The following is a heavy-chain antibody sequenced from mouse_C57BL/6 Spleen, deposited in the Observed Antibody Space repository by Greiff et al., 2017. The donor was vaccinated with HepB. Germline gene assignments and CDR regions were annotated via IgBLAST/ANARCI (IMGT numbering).Heavy chain of an antibody. CDR2: ISYDGSN. D-gene: IGHD1-1*01. Sequence: EVKLMESGPGLVKPSQSLSLTCSVTGYSITSGYYWNWIRQFPGNKLEWMGYISYDGSNNYNPSLKNRISITRDTSKNQFFLKLNSVTTEDTATYYCARITTVVAFYWYFDVWGTGTTVTVSS. J-gene: IGHJ1*03. CDR3: ARITTVVAFYWYFDV. CDR1: GYSITSGYY. V-gene: IGHV3-6*01.